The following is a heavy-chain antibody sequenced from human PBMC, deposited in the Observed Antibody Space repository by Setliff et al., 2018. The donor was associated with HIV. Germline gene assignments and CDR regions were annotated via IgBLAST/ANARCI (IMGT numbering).Heavy chain of an antibody. CDR3: ARSRTDDGSGRYYNNDWFDS. J-gene: IGHJ5*01. Sequence: GASVKVSCKTSGGTFSSFVITWVRQAPGQGLEWMGGIIPMYDTRNYAQKFQGRVTITADESTSTAYMELSSLRSEDTAVYYCARSRTDDGSGRYYNNDWFDSWGQGTLVTVS. V-gene: IGHV1-69*13. D-gene: IGHD3-10*01. CDR1: GGTFSSFV. CDR2: IIPMYDTR.